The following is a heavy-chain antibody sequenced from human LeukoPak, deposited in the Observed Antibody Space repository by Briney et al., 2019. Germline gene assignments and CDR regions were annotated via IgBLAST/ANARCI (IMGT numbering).Heavy chain of an antibody. Sequence: GASVKVSCKASGYSFTDYYMHWVRQAPGQGLEWMGWISPRSGDTSYAQKFQGRVTMTRDTSINTVDMDLSELTSDDTAVFYCARGREIHGGSDTKLDDYWGQGTLVTVSS. J-gene: IGHJ4*02. CDR3: ARGREIHGGSDTKLDDY. CDR1: GYSFTDYY. V-gene: IGHV1-2*02. D-gene: IGHD3-10*01. CDR2: ISPRSGDT.